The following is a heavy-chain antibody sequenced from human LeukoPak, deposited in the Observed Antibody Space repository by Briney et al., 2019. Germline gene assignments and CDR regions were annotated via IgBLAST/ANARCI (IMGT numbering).Heavy chain of an antibody. CDR2: ISSSGSTI. J-gene: IGHJ4*02. Sequence: SGGSLRLSCAASGFTFSDYYMSWIRQAPGKGLEWVSYISSSGSTIYYADSVKGRFTISRDNAKNTLYLQMNSLRAEDTAVYYCAREITYYYDSSGYHQTGYFDYWGQGTLVTVSS. V-gene: IGHV3-11*04. D-gene: IGHD3-22*01. CDR1: GFTFSDYY. CDR3: AREITYYYDSSGYHQTGYFDY.